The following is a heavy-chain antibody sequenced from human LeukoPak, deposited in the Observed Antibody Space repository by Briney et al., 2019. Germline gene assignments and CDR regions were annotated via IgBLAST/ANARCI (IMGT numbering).Heavy chain of an antibody. Sequence: ASVKVSCKASGYTFTSYYMYWVRQAPGQGLEWMVIINSSGGNTSYAQNFQGRVTMTRDTSARIVYMELRSLRSEDTAVYYCARENTYGYSYGMDVSGQGTTVTVSS. V-gene: IGHV1-46*01. D-gene: IGHD3-22*01. J-gene: IGHJ6*02. CDR2: INSSGGNT. CDR3: ARENTYGYSYGMDV. CDR1: GYTFTSYY.